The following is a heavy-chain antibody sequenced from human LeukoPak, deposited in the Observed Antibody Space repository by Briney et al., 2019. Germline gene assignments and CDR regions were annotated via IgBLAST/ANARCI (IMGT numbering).Heavy chain of an antibody. V-gene: IGHV3-30*02. CDR2: IRYDGSNK. J-gene: IGHJ6*02. CDR1: GFTFSSYG. Sequence: PGGSLRLSCAASGFTFSSYGMNWVRQAQGKGLEWVAFIRYDGSNKYYADSVKGRFTISRDNSKNTLYLQINSLRAEDTAVYYCAKAGREVRGVIKLYYYGMDVWGQGTTVTVSS. D-gene: IGHD3-10*01. CDR3: AKAGREVRGVIKLYYYGMDV.